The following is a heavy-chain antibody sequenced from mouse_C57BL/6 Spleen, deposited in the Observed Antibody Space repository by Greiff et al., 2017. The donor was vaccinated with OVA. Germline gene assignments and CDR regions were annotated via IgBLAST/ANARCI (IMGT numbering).Heavy chain of an antibody. J-gene: IGHJ4*01. D-gene: IGHD1-1*01. Sequence: DVKLVESGGGLVQPGGSLSLSCAASGFTFTDYYMSWVRQPPGKALEWLGFIRNKANGYTTEYSASVKGRFTISRDNSQSILYLQMNALRAEDSATYYCARSWGITTVYYAMDYWGKGTSVTVSS. CDR1: GFTFTDYY. V-gene: IGHV7-3*01. CDR2: IRNKANGYTT. CDR3: ARSWGITTVYYAMDY.